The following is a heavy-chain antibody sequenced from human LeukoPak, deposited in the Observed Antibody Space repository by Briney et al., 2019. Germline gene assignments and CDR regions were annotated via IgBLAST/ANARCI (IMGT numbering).Heavy chain of an antibody. CDR1: GFTLNDYY. J-gene: IGHJ4*02. D-gene: IGHD6-19*01. V-gene: IGHV3-11*01. CDR3: AGEIVAGTFDS. CDR2: IGSSDNRI. Sequence: GGSLRLSCAASGFTLNDYYMSWIRQAPGKGLEWVSDIGSSDNRISYADSVKGRFTISRDIAKNSLYLQVNSLRAEDTAVYYCAGEIVAGTFDSWGQGTLVTVSS.